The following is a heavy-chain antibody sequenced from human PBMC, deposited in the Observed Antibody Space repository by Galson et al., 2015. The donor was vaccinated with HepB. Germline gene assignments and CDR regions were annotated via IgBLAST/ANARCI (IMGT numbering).Heavy chain of an antibody. J-gene: IGHJ5*02. CDR2: TYYRSKWYN. Sequence: CAISGDSVSSNSAARSWIRQSPSRGLEWLGRTYYRSKWYNDYAVSVKSRITINPDTSKNQFSLQLNSVTPEDTAVYYCTRGLELDMNWFDPWGQGTLVTVSS. CDR1: GDSVSSNSAA. CDR3: TRGLELDMNWFDP. V-gene: IGHV6-1*01. D-gene: IGHD1-7*01.